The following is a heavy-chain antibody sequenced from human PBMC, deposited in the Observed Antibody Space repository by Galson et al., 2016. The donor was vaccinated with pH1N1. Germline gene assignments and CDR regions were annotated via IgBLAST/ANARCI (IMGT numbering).Heavy chain of an antibody. CDR2: TSYDEANR. J-gene: IGHJ4*02. CDR1: GFTFSSYA. CDR3: AKRRELGREPGAFDY. Sequence: SLRLSCAASGFTFSSYAMYWVRQAPGKGLEWVAVTSYDEANRYYTDSVKDRFTISRDNSRNTLYLQMSSLRTEDTAVYYCAKRRELGREPGAFDYWGQGTLVTVSS. D-gene: IGHD1-26*01. V-gene: IGHV3-30*04.